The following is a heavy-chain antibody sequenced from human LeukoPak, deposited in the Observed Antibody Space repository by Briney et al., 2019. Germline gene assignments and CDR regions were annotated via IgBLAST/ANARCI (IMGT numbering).Heavy chain of an antibody. J-gene: IGHJ4*02. CDR1: GFTFSSYE. V-gene: IGHV3-48*03. Sequence: GGSLRLSCAASGFTFSSYEMNWVRQAPGKGLEWVSYISSSGSTINYADSVKDRFTISRDNAKNSLYLQMNSLRAEDTAVYYCARERPEIDSWGQGTLVTVSS. CDR2: ISSSGSTI. CDR3: ARERPEIDS.